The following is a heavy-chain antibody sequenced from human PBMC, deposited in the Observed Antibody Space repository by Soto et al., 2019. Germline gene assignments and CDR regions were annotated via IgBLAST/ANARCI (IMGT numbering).Heavy chain of an antibody. J-gene: IGHJ4*02. D-gene: IGHD5-12*01. V-gene: IGHV1-69*01. Sequence: QVQLVQSGAEVKKPGSSVKVSCKASGGTFSSYAISWVGQAPGQGLEWMGGIIPIFGTANYAQKFQGRVTITANESTSTAYMELSSLISEATAVYYCARGDGYNGGVDYFDYWGQGTLVTVSS. CDR1: GGTFSSYA. CDR3: ARGDGYNGGVDYFDY. CDR2: IIPIFGTA.